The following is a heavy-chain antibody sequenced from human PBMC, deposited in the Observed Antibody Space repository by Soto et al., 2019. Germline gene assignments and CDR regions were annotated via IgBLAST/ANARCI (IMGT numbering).Heavy chain of an antibody. Sequence: EVQLVESGGGLIQPGGSLRLSCAASGFTVSNNYMRWVRQAPGKGLEWVPLIYSGGNTHYADSVKGRFTISRDDSKNTLYPQMNSLRVEDTAVYYCARDPPGIAASGAGGWGQGTLVTVSS. CDR3: ARDPPGIAASGAGG. D-gene: IGHD6-13*01. CDR2: IYSGGNT. CDR1: GFTVSNNY. V-gene: IGHV3-53*01. J-gene: IGHJ4*02.